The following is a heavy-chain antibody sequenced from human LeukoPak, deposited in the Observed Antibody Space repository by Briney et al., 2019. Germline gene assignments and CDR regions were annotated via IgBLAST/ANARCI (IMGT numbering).Heavy chain of an antibody. D-gene: IGHD6-13*01. Sequence: GGSLRLSCAASGFTFSSYAMSWVRQAPGKGLEWVSYITSSAKTIYYADSVKGRFTVSRDNAKNSLFLQMNSLRAEDTALYYCAREGAADNFDYWGQGTLVTVSS. CDR3: AREGAADNFDY. CDR2: ITSSAKTI. J-gene: IGHJ4*02. V-gene: IGHV3-48*03. CDR1: GFTFSSYA.